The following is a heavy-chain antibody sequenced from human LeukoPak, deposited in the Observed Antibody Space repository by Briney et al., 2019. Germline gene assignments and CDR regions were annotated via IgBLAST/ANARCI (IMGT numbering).Heavy chain of an antibody. D-gene: IGHD4-17*01. CDR3: ARGSIWKTTVTTGY. CDR1: GFSFRDFW. J-gene: IGHJ4*02. Sequence: GGSLRLSCAASGFSFRDFWMTLVRQAPGKGLEWVANINQGGGVKYYVDSVKGRFTISRDDTESSLYVQMNSLRDEDTAVYYCARGSIWKTTVTTGYWGQGTLVTVSS. CDR2: INQGGGVK. V-gene: IGHV3-7*02.